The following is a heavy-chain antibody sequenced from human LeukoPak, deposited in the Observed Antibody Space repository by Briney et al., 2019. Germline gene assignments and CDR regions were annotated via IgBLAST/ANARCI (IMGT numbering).Heavy chain of an antibody. CDR2: ISSSSTNI. CDR1: GFTFSRYN. D-gene: IGHD2-2*03. V-gene: IGHV3-21*01. Sequence: GGSLRLSCAASGFTFSRYNVNWVRQAPGKGLEWVSSISSSSTNIYYADSVKGRFTISRDNAKNSLYLQMNSLRVEDTAVYYCAKDGTLTLLDIVVVPAAMVYYYYYMDVWGKGTTVTVSS. J-gene: IGHJ6*03. CDR3: AKDGTLTLLDIVVVPAAMVYYYYYMDV.